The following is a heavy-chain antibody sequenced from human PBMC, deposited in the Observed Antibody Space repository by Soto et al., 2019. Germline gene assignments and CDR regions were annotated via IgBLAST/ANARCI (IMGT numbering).Heavy chain of an antibody. D-gene: IGHD3-3*01. CDR1: GFTVSSNY. Sequence: GGSLRLSCAASGFTVSSNYMSWVRQAPGKGLEWVSVIYSGGSTYYADSVKGRFTISRDNSKNTLYLQMNSLRAEDTAVYYCARADDFWSGYNDYWGQGTLVTVSS. CDR2: IYSGGST. V-gene: IGHV3-53*01. CDR3: ARADDFWSGYNDY. J-gene: IGHJ4*02.